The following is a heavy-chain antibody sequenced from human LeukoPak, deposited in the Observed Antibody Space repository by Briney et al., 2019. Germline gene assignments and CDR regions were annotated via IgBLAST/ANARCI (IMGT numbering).Heavy chain of an antibody. CDR2: ISSSGSTI. D-gene: IGHD3-10*01. J-gene: IGHJ4*02. CDR1: GFTVRSTY. Sequence: GGSLRLSCAASGFTVRSTYMSWVRQAPGKGLEWVSYISSSGSTIYYADSVKGRFTISRDNAKNSLYLQMNSLRAEDTAVYYCARELRGGGAVDYWGQGTLVTVSS. CDR3: ARELRGGGAVDY. V-gene: IGHV3-11*04.